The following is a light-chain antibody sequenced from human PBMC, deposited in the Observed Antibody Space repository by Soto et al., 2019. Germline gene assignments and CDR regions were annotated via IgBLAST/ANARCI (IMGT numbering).Light chain of an antibody. CDR3: QQALT. CDR2: GAS. CDR1: QTVSRYY. J-gene: IGKJ4*01. Sequence: VLTQSPATLSLSLGGRAILSCRASQTVSRYYLSWYQKKPGQPPRLLIYGASTRATGVPDRFSGSGSGADFTLTISSLQPEDFAVYYCQQALTFGGGTTVE. V-gene: IGKV3D-7*01.